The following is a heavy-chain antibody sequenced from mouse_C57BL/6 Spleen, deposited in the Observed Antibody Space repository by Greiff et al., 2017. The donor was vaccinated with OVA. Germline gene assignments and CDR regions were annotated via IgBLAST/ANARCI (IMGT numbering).Heavy chain of an antibody. Sequence: QVQLQQSGAELARPGASVKLSCKASGYTFTSYGISWVKQRTGQGLEWIGEIYPRSGNTYYDEKFKGKATLTADKSSSTAYMELRSLTSEDSAVYYCARDYGSSYRAMGCWGQGTSVTVAS. V-gene: IGHV1-81*01. CDR1: GYTFTSYG. J-gene: IGHJ4*01. D-gene: IGHD1-1*01. CDR2: IYPRSGNT. CDR3: ARDYGSSYRAMGC.